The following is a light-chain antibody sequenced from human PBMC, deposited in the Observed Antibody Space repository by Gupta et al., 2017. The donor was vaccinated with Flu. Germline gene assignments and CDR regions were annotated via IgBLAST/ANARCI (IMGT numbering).Light chain of an antibody. CDR2: GAS. V-gene: IGKV3-20*01. CDR1: QSVRSNS. CDR3: QQNCSKPPNT. Sequence: EIVFPQSPYPLSLSPGERASPSCRASQSVRSNSLAWYQQNPGQAPRLLIYGASTRATGIPDRFSGSGYGTEFTLTISRREQEDFAVYYCQQNCSKPPNTFGQGTRLDIK. J-gene: IGKJ5*01.